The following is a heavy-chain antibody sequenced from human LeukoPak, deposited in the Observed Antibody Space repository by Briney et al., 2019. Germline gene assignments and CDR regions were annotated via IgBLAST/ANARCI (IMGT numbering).Heavy chain of an antibody. CDR3: ARVGDYDILTGYSDAFDI. V-gene: IGHV3-53*01. J-gene: IGHJ3*02. CDR1: GFTVSSNY. CDR2: IYSGGST. D-gene: IGHD3-9*01. Sequence: GGSLRLSCAASGFTVSSNYMSWVRQAPGKGLEWVSVIYSGGSTYYADSVKGRFTISGDNSKNTLYLQMNSLRAEDTAVYYCARVGDYDILTGYSDAFDIWGQGTMVTVSS.